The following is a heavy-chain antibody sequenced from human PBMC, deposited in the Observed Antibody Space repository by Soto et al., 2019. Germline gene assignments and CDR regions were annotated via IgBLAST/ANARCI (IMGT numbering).Heavy chain of an antibody. D-gene: IGHD2-2*01. Sequence: QVQLVQSGAEVKKPGSSMKVSCKASGGTFSTYAISWVRQAPGQGLEWMGGIIPIYGTTNYAQKFQGRVTITADESTSTAHMELSSLRSEDTAVYYCARSIVVLQPGYYGMDVWGQGTTVIVSS. CDR2: IIPIYGTT. CDR3: ARSIVVLQPGYYGMDV. V-gene: IGHV1-69*01. J-gene: IGHJ6*02. CDR1: GGTFSTYA.